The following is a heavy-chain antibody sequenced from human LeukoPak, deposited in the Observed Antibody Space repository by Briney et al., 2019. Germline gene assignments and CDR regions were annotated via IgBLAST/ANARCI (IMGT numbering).Heavy chain of an antibody. D-gene: IGHD6-19*01. CDR2: IYYSGST. V-gene: IGHV4-39*01. CDR1: GGSISSSSYY. J-gene: IGHJ4*02. CDR3: ARKRERGGAVAGTLDY. Sequence: SETLSLTCTVSGGSISSSSYYWGWIRQPPGKGLEWIGSIYYSGSTYYNPSLKSRVTISVDTSKNQFSLKLSSVTTADTAVYYCARKRERGGAVAGTLDYWGQGTLVTVSS.